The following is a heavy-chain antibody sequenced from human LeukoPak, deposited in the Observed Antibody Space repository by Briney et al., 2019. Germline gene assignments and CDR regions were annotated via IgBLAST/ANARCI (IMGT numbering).Heavy chain of an antibody. J-gene: IGHJ5*02. CDR2: ISGSGTYT. CDR3: AKHPDGVDLYNWFDP. V-gene: IGHV3-23*01. CDR1: GFTFITYA. Sequence: PGGSLRLSCAASGFTFITYAMSWVRQAPGKGLEWVSTISGSGTYTYYADSVKGRFTISRDNSKNTLSLQMNSLRPEDTAVYYCAKHPDGVDLYNWFDPWGQGSLVTVSS. D-gene: IGHD3-16*01.